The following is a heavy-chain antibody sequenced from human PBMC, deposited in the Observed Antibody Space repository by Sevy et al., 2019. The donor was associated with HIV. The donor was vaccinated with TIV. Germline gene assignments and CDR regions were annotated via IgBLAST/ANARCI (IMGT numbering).Heavy chain of an antibody. CDR3: ASSDYGDYVVDY. Sequence: ASVKVSCKASGYTFTGYYMHWVRQAPGQGLEWMGWINPNSGGTNYAQKFQGRVTMTRDTPISTAYMELSRLRSDDTAVYYCASSDYGDYVVDYWGQGTLVTVSS. D-gene: IGHD4-17*01. J-gene: IGHJ4*02. CDR1: GYTFTGYY. V-gene: IGHV1-2*02. CDR2: INPNSGGT.